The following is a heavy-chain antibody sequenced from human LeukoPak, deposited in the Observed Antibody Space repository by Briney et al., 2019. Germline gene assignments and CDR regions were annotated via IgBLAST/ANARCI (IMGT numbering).Heavy chain of an antibody. CDR2: IKQDGREK. Sequence: GGSLRLSCAASGFTFSNYWMSWVRQAPGKGLEWVANIKQDGREKHYVDSVKGRFTISRDNAKNSLFLQIQSLRAEDTAVYYCARDSWDGDLDYWGQGTLVTASS. CDR1: GFTFSNYW. D-gene: IGHD6-13*01. V-gene: IGHV3-7*01. CDR3: ARDSWDGDLDY. J-gene: IGHJ4*02.